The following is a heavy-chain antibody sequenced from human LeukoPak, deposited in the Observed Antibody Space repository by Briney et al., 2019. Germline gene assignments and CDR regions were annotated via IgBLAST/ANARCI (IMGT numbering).Heavy chain of an antibody. CDR2: ISAYNGNT. Sequence: ASVKVSCKASGYTFTSYGISWVRQAPGQGLEWMGWISAYNGNTNYAQKLQGRVTMTTDTSTSTAYMEPRSLRSDDTALYYCARETPQFGYFYMDVWGKGTTVTISS. V-gene: IGHV1-18*01. CDR1: GYTFTSYG. CDR3: ARETPQFGYFYMDV. D-gene: IGHD3-22*01. J-gene: IGHJ6*03.